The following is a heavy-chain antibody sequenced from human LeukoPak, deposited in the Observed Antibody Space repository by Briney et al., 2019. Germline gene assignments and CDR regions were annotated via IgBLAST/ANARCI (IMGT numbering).Heavy chain of an antibody. CDR2: IIPIFGTA. D-gene: IGHD2-2*01. Sequence: SVKVSCKASGGTFSSYAISCVRQAPGQGLEWMGGIIPIFGTANYAQKFQGRVTITADESTSTAYMELSSLRSEDTAVYYCARDPYVAVPAAMRYFDYWGQGTLVTVSS. J-gene: IGHJ4*02. CDR1: GGTFSSYA. V-gene: IGHV1-69*01. CDR3: ARDPYVAVPAAMRYFDY.